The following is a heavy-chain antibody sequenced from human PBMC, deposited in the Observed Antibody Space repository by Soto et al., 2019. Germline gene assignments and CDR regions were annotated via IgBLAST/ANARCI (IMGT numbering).Heavy chain of an antibody. V-gene: IGHV3-21*01. CDR3: VCDDNRRY. J-gene: IGHJ4*02. D-gene: IGHD1-1*01. CDR2: IGRTGIDR. Sequence: EVQLVESGGGLVKPGGSLRLSCAASGFSFSTSTMNWVRQAPGKGLEFVSSIGRTGIDRYYIDSVKGRFTISRDNAQTSLYLQMNSLRAEDTALYYCVCDDNRRYWGQGTLVTVSS. CDR1: GFSFSTST.